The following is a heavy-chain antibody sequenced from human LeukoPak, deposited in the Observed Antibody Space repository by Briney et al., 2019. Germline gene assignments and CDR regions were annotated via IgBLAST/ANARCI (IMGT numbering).Heavy chain of an antibody. CDR1: GFTFDDYA. CDR2: INWNSGTI. CDR3: AKDMFEFYYDSSGSYAFDI. Sequence: GGSLRLSCAASGFTFDDYAMHWVRQAPGKGLEWVSGINWNSGTIGYADSVQGRFTISRDHAKNSLYLQMNSLRAEDTALYYCAKDMFEFYYDSSGSYAFDIWGQGTMVTVSS. J-gene: IGHJ3*02. D-gene: IGHD3-22*01. V-gene: IGHV3-9*01.